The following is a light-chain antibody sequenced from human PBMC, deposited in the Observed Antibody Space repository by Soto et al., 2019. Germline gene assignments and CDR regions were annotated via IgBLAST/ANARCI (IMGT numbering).Light chain of an antibody. CDR3: QQYSLSPLT. V-gene: IGKV3D-15*02. J-gene: IGKJ4*01. CDR1: QSVYSN. CDR2: GAS. Sequence: MVMTQSPATLSVSPGQRATLSFRASQSVYSNLAWYQQKPGQAPRLLIYGASSRATGIPDRFSGDGSGTDFTLKISSLEPEDFAVYYCQQYSLSPLTFGGGTKVDIK.